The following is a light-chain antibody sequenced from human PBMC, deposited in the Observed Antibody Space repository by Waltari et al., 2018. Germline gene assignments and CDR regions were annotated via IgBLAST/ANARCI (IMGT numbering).Light chain of an antibody. CDR3: QHYVRLPAT. V-gene: IGKV3-20*01. J-gene: IGKJ1*01. Sequence: IVLTQSPGTLSLSPGEISTLSCRASETVSRALAWYQQKPGQAPRLLIYGASTRAPGITDRLSGRGSGTDFSLTISGLENEDFAVYYCQHYVRLPATFGQGTKVEIK. CDR2: GAS. CDR1: ETVSRA.